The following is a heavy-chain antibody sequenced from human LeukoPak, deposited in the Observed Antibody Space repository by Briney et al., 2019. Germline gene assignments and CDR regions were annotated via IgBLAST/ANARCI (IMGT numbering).Heavy chain of an antibody. CDR1: GGTFSSYA. Sequence: SVKVSCTASGGTFSSYAISWVRQAPGQGLEWMGRIIPILGIANYAQKFQGRVTITADKSTSTAYMELSSLRSEDTAVYYCARDSSGYYYYYYGMDVWGQGTTVTVSS. V-gene: IGHV1-69*04. CDR3: ARDSSGYYYYYYGMDV. CDR2: IIPILGIA. J-gene: IGHJ6*02. D-gene: IGHD3-22*01.